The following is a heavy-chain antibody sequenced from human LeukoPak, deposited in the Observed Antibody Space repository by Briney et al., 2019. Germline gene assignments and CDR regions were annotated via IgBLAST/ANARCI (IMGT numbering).Heavy chain of an antibody. CDR2: ISYDGSNK. Sequence: GGSLRLSCAYSGFTFSSFEMNWVRQAPGKGLEWVAVISYDGSNKYYADSVKGRFTISRDNSKNTLYLQMNSLRAEDTAVYYCAKVHYDSSGSTFDYWGQGTLVTVSS. J-gene: IGHJ4*02. CDR1: GFTFSSFE. D-gene: IGHD3-22*01. V-gene: IGHV3-30*18. CDR3: AKVHYDSSGSTFDY.